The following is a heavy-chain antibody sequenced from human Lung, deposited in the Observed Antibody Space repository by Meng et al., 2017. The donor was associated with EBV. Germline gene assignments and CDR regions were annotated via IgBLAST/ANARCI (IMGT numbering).Heavy chain of an antibody. CDR2: INHSGST. CDR3: AVTRYCSGGSCFDY. CDR1: GGSFSGYY. J-gene: IGHJ4*02. V-gene: IGHV4-34*01. D-gene: IGHD2-15*01. Sequence: QVPLQQWGAGLLKPSETLSLPCAVYGGSFSGYYWSWIRQPPGKGLEWIGEINHSGSTNYNPSLKSRVTISVDTSKNQFSLKLSSVTAADTAVYYCAVTRYCSGGSCFDYWGQGTLVTVSS.